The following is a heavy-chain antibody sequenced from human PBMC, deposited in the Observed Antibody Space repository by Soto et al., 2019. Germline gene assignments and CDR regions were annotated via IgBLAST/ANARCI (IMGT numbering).Heavy chain of an antibody. CDR3: AKDFTVGQLAPYDAFDS. J-gene: IGHJ3*02. Sequence: HPGGSLRLSCAASGFTFDDYAMHWVRQAPGKGLEWVSGISWNSGSIGYADSVKGRFTISRDNAKNSLYLQMNSLRAEDTALYYCAKDFTVGQLAPYDAFDSWGPGTMVNVSS. CDR2: ISWNSGSI. CDR1: GFTFDDYA. D-gene: IGHD6-13*01. V-gene: IGHV3-9*01.